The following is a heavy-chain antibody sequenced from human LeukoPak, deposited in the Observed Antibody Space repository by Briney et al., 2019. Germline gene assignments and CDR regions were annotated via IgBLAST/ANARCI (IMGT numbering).Heavy chain of an antibody. Sequence: PSETLSLTCTVSGGSISSSSYYWGWIRQPPGKGLEWIGSIYYSGSTYYNPSLKSRVTISVDTSKNQFSLKLSSVTAADTAVYYCARDPPEYCSSTSCYRSYWGQGTLVTVSS. D-gene: IGHD2-2*01. CDR1: GGSISSSSYY. CDR2: IYYSGST. V-gene: IGHV4-39*07. J-gene: IGHJ4*02. CDR3: ARDPPEYCSSTSCYRSY.